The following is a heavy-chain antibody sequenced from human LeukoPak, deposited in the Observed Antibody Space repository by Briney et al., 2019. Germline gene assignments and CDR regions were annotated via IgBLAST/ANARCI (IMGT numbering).Heavy chain of an antibody. J-gene: IGHJ5*02. D-gene: IGHD3-9*01. CDR3: ARGTRYFDWLLRREVFDP. CDR1: GYTFTSYD. V-gene: IGHV1-8*01. Sequence: ASVKVSCKASGYTFTSYDINWVRQATGQGLEWMGWMNPNSGNTGYAQKFQGRVTMTRNTSISTAYMELSSLRSEDTAVYYCARGTRYFDWLLRREVFDPWGQGTLVTVSS. CDR2: MNPNSGNT.